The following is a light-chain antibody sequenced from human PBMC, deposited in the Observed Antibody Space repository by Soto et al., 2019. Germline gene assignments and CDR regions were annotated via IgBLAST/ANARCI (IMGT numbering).Light chain of an antibody. CDR2: DAS. CDR3: QRYDYFTT. CDR1: QSISYW. Sequence: DIQMTQSPSTLSASVGDRVTITCRASQSISYWLAWYQQKPGKAPKLLIYDASSLESGVPSRFSGSGSWTEFTLTISSLQPDDSATYYCQRYDYFTTFGQGTKLEIK. V-gene: IGKV1-5*01. J-gene: IGKJ2*01.